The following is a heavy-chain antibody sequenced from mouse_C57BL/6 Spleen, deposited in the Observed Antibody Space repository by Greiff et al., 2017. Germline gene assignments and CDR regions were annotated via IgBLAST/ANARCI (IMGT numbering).Heavy chain of an antibody. D-gene: IGHD1-1*01. J-gene: IGHJ4*01. CDR3: ARSLTTVVATNAMDY. CDR1: GYTFTDYY. V-gene: IGHV1-19*01. CDR2: INPYNGGT. Sequence: VQLQQSGPVLVKPGASVKMSCKASGYTFTDYYMNWVKQSHGKSLEWIGVINPYNGGTSYNQKFKGKATLTVDKYSSTAYMELNSLTSEDSAVYYCARSLTTVVATNAMDYWGQGTSVTVSS.